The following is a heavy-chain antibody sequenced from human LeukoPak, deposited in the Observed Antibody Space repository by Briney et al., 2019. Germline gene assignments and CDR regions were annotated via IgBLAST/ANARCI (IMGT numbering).Heavy chain of an antibody. CDR1: GGTFSSYA. CDR3: ARPRGGSGFRDACDI. CDR2: IIPIFGTA. Sequence: SVKVSCKASGGTFSSYAISWVRQAPGQGLEWMGGIIPIFGTANYAQKFQGRVTITADESTSTAYMELSSLRSEDTAVYYCARPRGGSGFRDACDIWGQGTMVTVSS. D-gene: IGHD3-22*01. J-gene: IGHJ3*02. V-gene: IGHV1-69*13.